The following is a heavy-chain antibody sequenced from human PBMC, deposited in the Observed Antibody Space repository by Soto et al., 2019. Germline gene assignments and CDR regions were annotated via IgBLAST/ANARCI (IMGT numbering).Heavy chain of an antibody. Sequence: QVELQESGPGLVKPSGTLSLTCAVSGASVSSTYWWSWVRQPPGKGPEWIGEINHRGSANYNPSLRSRVTMSLDTSKSQFSLRLTSVTAADTAVYFCARYNAASGTYYFDYWGRGALVTVSS. CDR3: ARYNAASGTYYFDY. CDR1: GASVSSTYW. D-gene: IGHD6-13*01. J-gene: IGHJ4*02. CDR2: INHRGSA. V-gene: IGHV4-4*02.